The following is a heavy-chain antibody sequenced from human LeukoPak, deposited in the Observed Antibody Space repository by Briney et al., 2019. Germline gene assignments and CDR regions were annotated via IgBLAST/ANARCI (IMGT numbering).Heavy chain of an antibody. CDR2: IYSADST. J-gene: IGHJ4*02. Sequence: GGSLRLSCAASGFTVSTNYMSWVRQAPVKGLEWVSVIYSADSTYYADSVKGRFTISRDNSKNTLYLQMNSLRAEDTAVYYCATAVAGPPFDYWGQGTLVTVSS. CDR3: ATAVAGPPFDY. D-gene: IGHD6-19*01. CDR1: GFTVSTNY. V-gene: IGHV3-53*01.